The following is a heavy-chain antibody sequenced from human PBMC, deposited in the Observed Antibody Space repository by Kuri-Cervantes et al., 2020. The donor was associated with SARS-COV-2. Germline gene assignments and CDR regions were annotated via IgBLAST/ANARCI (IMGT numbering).Heavy chain of an antibody. J-gene: IGHJ3*02. Sequence: SETLSLTCAAYGGSFSGYYWSRIRQPPGKGLEWIGEINHSGSTNYNPSLKSRVTISVDTSKNQFSLKLSSVTAADTAVYYCARGGGILLLVYALAFDIWGQGTMVTVSS. CDR1: GGSFSGYY. CDR2: INHSGST. CDR3: ARGGGILLLVYALAFDI. V-gene: IGHV4-34*01. D-gene: IGHD2-8*02.